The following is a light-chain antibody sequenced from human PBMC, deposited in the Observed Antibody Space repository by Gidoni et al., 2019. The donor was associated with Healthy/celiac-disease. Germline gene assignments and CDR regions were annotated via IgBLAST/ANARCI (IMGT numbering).Light chain of an antibody. CDR2: AAS. J-gene: IGKJ1*01. Sequence: IQMNQPPSSLSASVGDRVTITCRASQGISSYLNWYQQKPGKAPKLLIYAASSLQSGVPSRFSGSGSGTDFTLTISSLQPEDFATYYCQQSYSTPPTFGQGTKVEIK. CDR1: QGISSY. V-gene: IGKV1-39*01. CDR3: QQSYSTPPT.